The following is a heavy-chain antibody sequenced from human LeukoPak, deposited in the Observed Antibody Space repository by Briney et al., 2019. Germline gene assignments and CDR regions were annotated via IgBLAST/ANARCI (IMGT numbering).Heavy chain of an antibody. CDR1: GFTFSSYA. Sequence: GGSLRLSCAVSGFTFSSYAMNWVRQAPGKGLEWVSGISGSGAGTYYADSVKGRFTISRDNSKNTLYLQMNSLRAEDTAVYYCARHRSEGSYPLDSWGQGALVTVSS. V-gene: IGHV3-23*01. CDR2: ISGSGAGT. CDR3: ARHRSEGSYPLDS. J-gene: IGHJ4*02.